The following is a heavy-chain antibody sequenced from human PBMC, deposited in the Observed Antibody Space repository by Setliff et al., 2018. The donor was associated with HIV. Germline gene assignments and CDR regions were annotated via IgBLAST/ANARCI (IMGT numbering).Heavy chain of an antibody. J-gene: IGHJ5*02. Sequence: PSETLSLTCTVSGGSISSDDYYWNWIRQPPGKGLEWIGYITYSGSAYYNPSLKSRVTISIDTSNNQISLRLSSVTAADTAMYYCVRFTVVVFGAGEPSWFDPWGQGTLVTV. CDR3: VRFTVVVFGAGEPSWFDP. CDR2: ITYSGSA. D-gene: IGHD2-15*01. V-gene: IGHV4-30-4*08. CDR1: GGSISSDDYY.